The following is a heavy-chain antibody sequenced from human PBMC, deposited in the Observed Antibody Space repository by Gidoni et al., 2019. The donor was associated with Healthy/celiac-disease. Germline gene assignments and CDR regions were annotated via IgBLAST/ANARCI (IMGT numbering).Heavy chain of an antibody. D-gene: IGHD1-26*01. V-gene: IGHV4-61*02. CDR3: AREGSGSYSGAFDI. CDR1: GGSIRSGSYY. CDR2: IYTSGST. J-gene: IGHJ3*02. Sequence: QVQLQESGPGLVKPSQTLSLTCTVSGGSIRSGSYYWSWIRQPAGKGLEWIGRIYTSGSTNYNPSLKSRVTMSVDTSKNQFSLKLSSVTAADTAVYYCAREGSGSYSGAFDIWGQGTMVTVSS.